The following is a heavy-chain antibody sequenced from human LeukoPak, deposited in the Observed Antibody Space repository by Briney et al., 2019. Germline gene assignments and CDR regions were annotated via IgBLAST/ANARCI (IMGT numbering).Heavy chain of an antibody. CDR1: GGSINTDSYY. Sequence: SQTLSLTCTVSGGSINTDSYYWSWIRQPPGKGLEWIGFNYYTGSTNYNPSLKSRVTISVDTSKNQFSLKLSSVTAADTAVYYCARLHDGRDGYNQLRWKRGDYFDYWGQGTLVTVSS. CDR3: ARLHDGRDGYNQLRWKRGDYFDY. V-gene: IGHV4-61*01. D-gene: IGHD5-24*01. CDR2: NYYTGST. J-gene: IGHJ4*02.